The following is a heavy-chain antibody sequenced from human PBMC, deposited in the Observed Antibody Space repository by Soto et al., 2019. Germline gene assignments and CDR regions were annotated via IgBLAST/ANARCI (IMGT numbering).Heavy chain of an antibody. CDR1: GYTFTSYG. V-gene: IGHV1-18*01. Sequence: ASVKVSCKASGYTFTSYGISWVRQAPGQGLEWMGWISAYNGNTNYAQKLQGRVTMTTDTSTSTAYMELRSLRSDDTAVYYCATVNCSGGSCYSVPKYLNLFWERDYYYYGMDVWGQGTTVTVSS. CDR3: ATVNCSGGSCYSVPKYLNLFWERDYYYYGMDV. D-gene: IGHD2-15*01. J-gene: IGHJ6*02. CDR2: ISAYNGNT.